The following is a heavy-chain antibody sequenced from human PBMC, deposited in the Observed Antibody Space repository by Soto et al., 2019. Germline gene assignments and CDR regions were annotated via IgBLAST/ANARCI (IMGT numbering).Heavy chain of an antibody. J-gene: IGHJ3*02. CDR1: GGTFSSYA. Sequence: QVQLVQSGAEVKKPGSSVKVSCKASGGTFSSYAISWVRQAPGQGLEWMGGIIPIFGTANYAQKFQGRVTITADKSTSTAYMELSSLRSADTAVYYSARDAVYRSYDAFDICGQGTMVTVSS. D-gene: IGHD3-10*01. V-gene: IGHV1-69*06. CDR2: IIPIFGTA. CDR3: ARDAVYRSYDAFDI.